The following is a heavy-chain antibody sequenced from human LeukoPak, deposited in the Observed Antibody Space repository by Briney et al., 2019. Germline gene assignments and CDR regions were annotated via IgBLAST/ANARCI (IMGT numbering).Heavy chain of an antibody. CDR1: GGSFNGYY. V-gene: IGHV4-34*01. D-gene: IGHD6-19*01. CDR3: ARWGSGWYGDAFDI. J-gene: IGHJ3*02. CDR2: INHSGST. Sequence: SETLSLTCAVYGGSFNGYYWSWIRQPPGKGLEWIGEINHSGSTNYNPSLKSRVTISVDTSKNQFSLKLSSVTAADTAVYYCARWGSGWYGDAFDIWGQGTMVTVSS.